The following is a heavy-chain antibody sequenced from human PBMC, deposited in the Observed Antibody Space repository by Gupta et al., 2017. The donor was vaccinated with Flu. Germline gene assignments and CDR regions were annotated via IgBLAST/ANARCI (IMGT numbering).Heavy chain of an antibody. J-gene: IGHJ6*02. Sequence: FIFSTYDMHWVRQAPGKGLDWVSAIETAGDTYYPDSVKGRFTISRENAKNSLYLQMNSLRAGDTAVYYCARGKALGVLPNYYGLDVRGQGTTVTVSS. CDR1: FIFSTYD. D-gene: IGHD3-16*01. CDR2: IETAGDT. CDR3: ARGKALGVLPNYYGLDV. V-gene: IGHV3-13*01.